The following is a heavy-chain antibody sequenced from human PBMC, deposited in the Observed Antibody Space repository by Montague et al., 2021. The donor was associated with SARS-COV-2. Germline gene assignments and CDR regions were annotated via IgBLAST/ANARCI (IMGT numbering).Heavy chain of an antibody. Sequence: SETLSITCTVSGGSISRYSWTWIRQPPGKGLEWIGYIYNSGSTNYNPSLTSRVTISVDTSKNQFSLKLSSVAAADTAVYYCARVGRGSSWYEVAFDIWGQGTMVTVSS. D-gene: IGHD6-13*01. CDR1: GGSISRYS. CDR3: ARVGRGSSWYEVAFDI. V-gene: IGHV4-59*01. CDR2: IYNSGST. J-gene: IGHJ3*02.